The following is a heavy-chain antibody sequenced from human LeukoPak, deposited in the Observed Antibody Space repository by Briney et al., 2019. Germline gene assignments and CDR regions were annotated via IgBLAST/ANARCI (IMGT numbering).Heavy chain of an antibody. CDR1: GFSFHDHG. CDR3: AREATWGQWYFDL. D-gene: IGHD6-19*01. J-gene: IGHJ4*02. V-gene: IGHV3-30*03. Sequence: PGTSLRLSCAASGFSFHDHGMDWVRQAPGKELEWVAVIAADGGVKQYADSVKGRFSLSRDNSKNTVSLQMNGLTAEDTAVYYCAREATWGQWYFDLWGQGAPVTVSS. CDR2: IAADGGVK.